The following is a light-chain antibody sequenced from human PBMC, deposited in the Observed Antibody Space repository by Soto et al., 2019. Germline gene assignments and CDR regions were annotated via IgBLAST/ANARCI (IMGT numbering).Light chain of an antibody. J-gene: IGKJ5*01. CDR1: QSIGKH. Sequence: DIQMTQSPSVLSASVGDRVTITCRASQSIGKHLNWYQQKPGKAPKFLIYGASTLQSGVPSRLTGSGSGTDFTLTVNSLQAEDCATYYCQQSYSSPATFGQGTRLEV. CDR2: GAS. CDR3: QQSYSSPAT. V-gene: IGKV1-39*01.